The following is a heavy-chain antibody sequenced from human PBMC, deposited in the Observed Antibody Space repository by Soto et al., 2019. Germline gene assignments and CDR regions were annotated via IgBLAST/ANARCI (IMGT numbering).Heavy chain of an antibody. J-gene: IGHJ4*02. V-gene: IGHV1-18*01. CDR3: ARDGYSGYDLADTYFDY. Sequence: ASVKVSCKASGYTFTSYGISSVRQAPGQGLEWMGWISAYNGNTNYAQKLQGRVTMTTDTSTSTAYMELSSLRSEDTAVYYCARDGYSGYDLADTYFDYWGQGTLVTVSS. CDR2: ISAYNGNT. CDR1: GYTFTSYG. D-gene: IGHD5-12*01.